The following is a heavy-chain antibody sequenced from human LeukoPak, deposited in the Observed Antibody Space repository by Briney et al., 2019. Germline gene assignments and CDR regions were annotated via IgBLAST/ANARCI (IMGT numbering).Heavy chain of an antibody. Sequence: GGSLRLSCAASGFTVSSNYMSWVRQAPGKGLEWVSVIYSGGGTYYADSVKGRFTISRDNSKNTLYLQMNSLRAEDTAVYYCASPATRYFDWLLSSPQYYGMDVWGQGTTVTVSS. J-gene: IGHJ6*02. V-gene: IGHV3-66*01. CDR1: GFTVSSNY. D-gene: IGHD3-9*01. CDR2: IYSGGGT. CDR3: ASPATRYFDWLLSSPQYYGMDV.